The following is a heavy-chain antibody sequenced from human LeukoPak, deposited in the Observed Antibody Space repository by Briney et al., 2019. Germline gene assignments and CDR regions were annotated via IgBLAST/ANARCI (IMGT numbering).Heavy chain of an antibody. CDR1: GGSFSSSSYY. J-gene: IGHJ6*02. V-gene: IGHV4-39*01. Sequence: SETLSLTCTVSGGSFSSSSYYWGWIREPPGKGLEWIVSIYYSGSTYYNPSLKSRVTISVDTSKNQFSLKLSSVTAADTAVYYCARLTVTAHYYYYGMDVWGQGTTVTVSS. CDR3: ARLTVTAHYYYYGMDV. CDR2: IYYSGST. D-gene: IGHD4-4*01.